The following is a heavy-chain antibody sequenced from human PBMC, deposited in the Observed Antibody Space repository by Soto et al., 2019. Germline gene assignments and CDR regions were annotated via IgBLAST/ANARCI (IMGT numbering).Heavy chain of an antibody. CDR3: AKDLEVLSARFES. V-gene: IGHV3-23*01. Sequence: GGSLRLSCRASGFTFGNYAMAWVRQAPGKGLEWVSGISASGGRTYYADSAKGRFTISRDNSNNTLYLQMSSLRAEDTAVYYCAKDLEVLSARFESWGQGALVTVS. J-gene: IGHJ4*02. D-gene: IGHD2-2*01. CDR2: ISASGGRT. CDR1: GFTFGNYA.